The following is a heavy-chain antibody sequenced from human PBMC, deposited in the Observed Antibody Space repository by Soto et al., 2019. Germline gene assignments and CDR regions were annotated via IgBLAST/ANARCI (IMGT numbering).Heavy chain of an antibody. CDR2: IYHSGST. D-gene: IGHD2-15*01. CDR1: GGSISSSNW. Sequence: SETLSLTCAVSGGSISSSNWWSWVRQPPGKGLEWIGEIYHSGSTNYNPSLKSRVTISVDKSKNQFSLKLSSVTAADTAVYYCARDVSGGNNWFDPWGQGTLVTVSS. CDR3: ARDVSGGNNWFDP. J-gene: IGHJ5*02. V-gene: IGHV4-4*02.